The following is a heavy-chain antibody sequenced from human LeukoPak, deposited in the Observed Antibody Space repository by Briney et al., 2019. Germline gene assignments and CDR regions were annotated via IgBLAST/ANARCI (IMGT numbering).Heavy chain of an antibody. Sequence: ASVKVSCKASGYTFTGYYMHWVRQAPGQGLEWMGWINPNSGGTNYAQKFQGRVTMTRDTSISTAYMELSRLRSDDTAMYYCARFGGRTIFGVVTLDYYYGMDVWGQGTTVTVSS. CDR1: GYTFTGYY. J-gene: IGHJ6*02. CDR3: ARFGGRTIFGVVTLDYYYGMDV. V-gene: IGHV1-2*02. D-gene: IGHD3-3*01. CDR2: INPNSGGT.